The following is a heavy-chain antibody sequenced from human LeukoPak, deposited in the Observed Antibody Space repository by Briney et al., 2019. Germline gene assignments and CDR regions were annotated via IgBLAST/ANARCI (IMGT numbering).Heavy chain of an antibody. CDR2: ISSNGGST. V-gene: IGHV3-64D*06. CDR3: VKPIAAAGTNY. CDR1: GFTFSSYA. Sequence: GGSLRLSCSASGFTFSSYAMHWVRQAPGKGLEYVSAISSNGGSTYYADSVKGRFTISRDNSKNTLYLQMSSLRAEDMAVYYCVKPIAAAGTNYWGQGTLVTVSS. J-gene: IGHJ4*02. D-gene: IGHD6-13*01.